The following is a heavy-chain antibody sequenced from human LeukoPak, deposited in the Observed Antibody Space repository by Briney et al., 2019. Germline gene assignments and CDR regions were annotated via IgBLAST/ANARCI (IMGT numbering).Heavy chain of an antibody. CDR2: ISGSGGCT. D-gene: IGHD6-13*01. J-gene: IGHJ4*02. V-gene: IGHV3-23*01. CDR1: GFTFSSYA. Sequence: GGSLRLSCAASGFTFSSYAMSWVRQAPGKGLEWVSCISGSGGCTYYADSVKGRFTISRDKSKNTLYLQMNSLRAEDTAGYYCAKGYRSNWYAEYWGQGTLVTVSS. CDR3: AKGYRSNWYAEY.